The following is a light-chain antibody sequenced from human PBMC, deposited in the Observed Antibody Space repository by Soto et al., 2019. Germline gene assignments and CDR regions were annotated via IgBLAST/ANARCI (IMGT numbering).Light chain of an antibody. V-gene: IGKV3-11*01. CDR2: DAS. CDR1: QIVSSY. Sequence: EIVLTQSPATLSLSPGERATLSCRASQIVSSYLAWYRQKPGQAPRLLIYDASNRATGIPARFSGSGSGTDFTLTISSLEPEDFAVYYCQQRSNWPSITFGQGTRLEIK. CDR3: QQRSNWPSIT. J-gene: IGKJ5*01.